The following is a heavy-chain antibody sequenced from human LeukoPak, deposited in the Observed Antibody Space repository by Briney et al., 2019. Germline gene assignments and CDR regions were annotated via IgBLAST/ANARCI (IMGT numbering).Heavy chain of an antibody. CDR2: IRASGGST. Sequence: GGSLRLSCAASGFTISSYAMSWVRQAPGKGLEWVSAIRASGGSTFYADSVRGRFTISRDNSKNTLDLQMNNLRAEDTAVYYCASSSSGWYNFDYWGQGTLVTVSS. V-gene: IGHV3-23*01. CDR1: GFTISSYA. D-gene: IGHD6-19*01. J-gene: IGHJ4*02. CDR3: ASSSSGWYNFDY.